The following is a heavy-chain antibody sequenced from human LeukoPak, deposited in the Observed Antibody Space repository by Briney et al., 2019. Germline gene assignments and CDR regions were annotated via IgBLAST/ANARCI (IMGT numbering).Heavy chain of an antibody. V-gene: IGHV3-30-3*01. Sequence: GGSLRLSCAASGFTFSSYAMHWVRQAPGKGLEWVAVISYDGSNKYYADSVKGRFTISRDNSKNTLYLQMNSLRAEDTAVYYCARMVYDILTGYFFDYWGQGTLVTVSS. CDR1: GFTFSSYA. D-gene: IGHD3-9*01. CDR3: ARMVYDILTGYFFDY. CDR2: ISYDGSNK. J-gene: IGHJ4*02.